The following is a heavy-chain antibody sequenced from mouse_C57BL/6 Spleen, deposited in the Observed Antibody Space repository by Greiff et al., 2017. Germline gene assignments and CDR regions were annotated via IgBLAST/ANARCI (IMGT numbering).Heavy chain of an antibody. CDR1: GFSLTSYG. J-gene: IGHJ4*01. D-gene: IGHD2-4*01. V-gene: IGHV2-2*01. Sequence: VQLQQSGPGLVQPSQSLSITCTVSGFSLTSYGVPWVRQSPGKGLEWLGLIWSGGRTDYNDAFISRLSISKDNSKSQLFIKMNRLQADDTAIDYWARGPFIYYDYDDYAMDYWGQGTSVTVSS. CDR2: IWSGGRT. CDR3: ARGPFIYYDYDDYAMDY.